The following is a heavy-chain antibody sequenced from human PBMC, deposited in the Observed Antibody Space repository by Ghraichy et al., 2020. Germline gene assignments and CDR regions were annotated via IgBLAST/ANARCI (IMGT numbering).Heavy chain of an antibody. CDR2: INHSGST. D-gene: IGHD6-13*01. J-gene: IGHJ6*02. CDR3: ARQRMVRIAAAGSYYYYGMDV. V-gene: IGHV4-34*01. CDR1: GGSFSGYY. Sequence: SETLSLTCAVYGGSFSGYYWSWIRQPPGKGLEWIGEINHSGSTNYNPSLKSRVTISVDTSKNQFSLKLSSVTAADTAVYYCARQRMVRIAAAGSYYYYGMDVWGQGTTVTVSS.